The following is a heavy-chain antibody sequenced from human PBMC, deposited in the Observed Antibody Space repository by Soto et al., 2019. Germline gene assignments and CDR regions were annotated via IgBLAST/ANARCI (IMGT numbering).Heavy chain of an antibody. D-gene: IGHD5-18*01. Sequence: SVKVSCKASGGTFSSYAISWVRQAPGQGLEWMGGIIPIFGTANYAQKFQGRVTITADESTSTAYMELSSLRSEDTAEYYCARPTWIQLGSTRVCDFDIWGQRTMVTV. CDR1: GGTFSSYA. V-gene: IGHV1-69*13. CDR2: IIPIFGTA. J-gene: IGHJ3*02. CDR3: ARPTWIQLGSTRVCDFDI.